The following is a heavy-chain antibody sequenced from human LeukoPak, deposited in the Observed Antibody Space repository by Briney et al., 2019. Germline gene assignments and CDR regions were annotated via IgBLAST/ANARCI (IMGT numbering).Heavy chain of an antibody. V-gene: IGHV4-4*07. J-gene: IGHJ6*03. CDR1: SGSLSSYY. D-gene: IGHD4-17*01. Sequence: PETLSLTCTVSSGSLSSYYWSCIRQPAGKGLEWIGRIYTSGSTNYNPSLKSRVTMSVDTSKNQFSLKLSSVTAADTAVYYCARAIYGDYVGYYYYYYMDVWGKGTTVTVSS. CDR2: IYTSGST. CDR3: ARAIYGDYVGYYYYYYMDV.